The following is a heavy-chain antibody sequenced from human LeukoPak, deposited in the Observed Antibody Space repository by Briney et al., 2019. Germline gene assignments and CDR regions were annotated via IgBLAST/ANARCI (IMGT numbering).Heavy chain of an antibody. CDR2: ISYDGSNK. J-gene: IGHJ4*02. V-gene: IGHV3-30*18. Sequence: PGGFLRLSCAASGFTFSSYGMHWVRQAPGKGLEWVAVISYDGSNKYYADSVKGRFTISRDNSKNTLYLQMNSLRAEDTAVYYCAKDDLYCGGDCYHSGLGYYFDYWGQGTLVTVSS. CDR1: GFTFSSYG. D-gene: IGHD2-21*02. CDR3: AKDDLYCGGDCYHSGLGYYFDY.